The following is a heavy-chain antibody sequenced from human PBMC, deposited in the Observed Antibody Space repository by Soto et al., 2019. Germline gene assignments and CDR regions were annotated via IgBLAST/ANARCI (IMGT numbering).Heavy chain of an antibody. CDR1: GYTFINYA. V-gene: IGHV1-18*01. D-gene: IGHD2-8*01. Sequence: QVQLVQSGAEVKKPGASVQLSCKASGYTFINYAISGVRQAPGQGLAWMGCFSDYNGNTKYAQKLQGRVTMTTDTSTKSTYMELRSLRSDDTAVYYCERDLISVAHNYCYCMDVWGRGTTVTVSS. J-gene: IGHJ6*02. CDR3: ERDLISVAHNYCYCMDV. CDR2: FSDYNGNT.